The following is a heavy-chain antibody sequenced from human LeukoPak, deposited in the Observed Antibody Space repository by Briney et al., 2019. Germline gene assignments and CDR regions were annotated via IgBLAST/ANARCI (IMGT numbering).Heavy chain of an antibody. D-gene: IGHD3-3*01. Sequence: PGGSLRLSCAASGFTFSSYGMRWVRQAPGKGLEWVAFIRYDGSNKYYADSVKGRFTISRDNSKNTLYLQMNSLRAEDTAVYYCAKALRITIFGVVPPFDPWGQGTLVTVSS. V-gene: IGHV3-30*02. CDR3: AKALRITIFGVVPPFDP. CDR2: IRYDGSNK. CDR1: GFTFSSYG. J-gene: IGHJ5*02.